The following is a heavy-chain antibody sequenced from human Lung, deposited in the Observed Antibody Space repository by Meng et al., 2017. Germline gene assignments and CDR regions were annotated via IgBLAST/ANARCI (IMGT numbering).Heavy chain of an antibody. Sequence: QVPARQWGAGLLKPSGPPSLTCVVSGGSFSDYYWSWIRQPPGKGLEWIGEINHRGSTNYNPSLESRATISVDTSQNNLSLKLSSVTAADSAVYYCARGPTTMAHDFNYWGQGTLVTVSS. D-gene: IGHD4-11*01. CDR3: ARGPTTMAHDFNY. J-gene: IGHJ4*02. V-gene: IGHV4-34*01. CDR1: GGSFSDYY. CDR2: INHRGST.